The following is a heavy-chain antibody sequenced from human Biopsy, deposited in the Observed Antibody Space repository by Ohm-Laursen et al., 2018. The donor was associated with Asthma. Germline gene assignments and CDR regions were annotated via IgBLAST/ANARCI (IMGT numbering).Heavy chain of an antibody. V-gene: IGHV3-30*03. J-gene: IGHJ3*02. D-gene: IGHD4-23*01. Sequence: GQTLSLTCAASGFTFSIYDIHWVRQAPGKGLEWVAVISYDGGNKFYGDSVKGRFTLSRDNSRNTRYLQMNSLRVEDTAIYYCARTHERWTSIQDDALDIWGQGTMVIVSS. CDR2: ISYDGGNK. CDR3: ARTHERWTSIQDDALDI. CDR1: GFTFSIYD.